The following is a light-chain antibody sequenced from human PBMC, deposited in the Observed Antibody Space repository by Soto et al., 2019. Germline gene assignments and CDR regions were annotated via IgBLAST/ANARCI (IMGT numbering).Light chain of an antibody. CDR1: QSVKNN. CDR3: QQYNNWPPWT. J-gene: IGKJ1*01. V-gene: IGKV3-15*01. Sequence: EIVMTQSPATLSVSPGERATLSCRASQSVKNNLAWYQQKPGQAPRLLIYGASTRATGIPARFSGSGSGTEFFLTISSLQSEDFAVYYCQQYNNWPPWTFGQGTKVEIK. CDR2: GAS.